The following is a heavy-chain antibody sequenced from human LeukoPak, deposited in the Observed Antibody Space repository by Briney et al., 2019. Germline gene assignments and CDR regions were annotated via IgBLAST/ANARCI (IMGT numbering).Heavy chain of an antibody. Sequence: SLRLSCAASGFTFSNYAMHWVRQAPAKGLEWVALISYDGRIKNYADSVKGRFTISRDNSKNTLSLQMNSPTSEDTAVYYCARGRNWGYFDYWGQGTLVTVSS. CDR3: ARGRNWGYFDY. V-gene: IGHV3-30*03. CDR2: ISYDGRIK. D-gene: IGHD7-27*01. J-gene: IGHJ4*02. CDR1: GFTFSNYA.